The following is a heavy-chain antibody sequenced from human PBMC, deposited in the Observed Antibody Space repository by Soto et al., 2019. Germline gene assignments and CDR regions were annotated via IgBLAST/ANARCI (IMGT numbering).Heavy chain of an antibody. J-gene: IGHJ6*02. D-gene: IGHD3-10*01. V-gene: IGHV3-7*01. Sequence: EVQLVESGGGLVQPGGSLRLPCAASGFTFSTYWMSWVRQAPGKGLEWVGNIKQDGSGENYVDSVKGRFTISRDNANHSLYLQMNSLRAEDTAVYYCARDRGPPRYLYYGMDVWGQGTTVTVSS. CDR2: IKQDGSGE. CDR3: ARDRGPPRYLYYGMDV. CDR1: GFTFSTYW.